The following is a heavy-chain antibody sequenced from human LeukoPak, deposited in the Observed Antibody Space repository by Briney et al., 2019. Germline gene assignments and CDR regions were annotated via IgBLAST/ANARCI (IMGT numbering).Heavy chain of an antibody. V-gene: IGHV1-69*04. Sequence: GAAVTVSCKASGGTFSSYAISWVRQAPGQGLEWMGRIIPILGIANYAQKFQGRVTITADKSTSTAYMELSSLRSEDTAVYYCAHTPKYYDSSGYYEVDYWGQGTLVTVSS. CDR3: AHTPKYYDSSGYYEVDY. CDR1: GGTFSSYA. D-gene: IGHD3-22*01. J-gene: IGHJ4*02. CDR2: IIPILGIA.